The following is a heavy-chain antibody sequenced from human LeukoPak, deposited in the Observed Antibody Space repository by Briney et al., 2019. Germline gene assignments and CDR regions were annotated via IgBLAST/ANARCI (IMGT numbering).Heavy chain of an antibody. D-gene: IGHD3-22*01. V-gene: IGHV3-23*01. CDR3: AKARYYDSSGPFDY. J-gene: IGHJ4*02. Sequence: LGGSLRLSCAASGFTFSTYAMSWVRQAPGKGLEWVSSISGSATNTYYADSVKGRFTISRDKSKNTLDMQMKSLRAEDTAVYYCAKARYYDSSGPFDYWGQGTLVTVSS. CDR2: ISGSATNT. CDR1: GFTFSTYA.